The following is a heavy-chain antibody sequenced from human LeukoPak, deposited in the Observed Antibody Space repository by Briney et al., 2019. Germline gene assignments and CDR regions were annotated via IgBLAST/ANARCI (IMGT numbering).Heavy chain of an antibody. D-gene: IGHD2-2*01. Sequence: GGSLRLSCAASGFTYSSYAMSWVRQPAGKGLEGVSSINGSGGSKYYADSVKGRFTISRDNSKNTLYMHMNSLRAENTGVYYCAKDIVVVPAARRDFGYWGQGTLVTVSS. CDR3: AKDIVVVPAARRDFGY. J-gene: IGHJ4*02. CDR1: GFTYSSYA. CDR2: INGSGGSK. V-gene: IGHV3-23*01.